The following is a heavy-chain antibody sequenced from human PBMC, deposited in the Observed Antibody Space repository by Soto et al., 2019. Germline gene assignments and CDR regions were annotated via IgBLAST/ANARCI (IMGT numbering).Heavy chain of an antibody. CDR2: IWYDGSND. CDR3: GRGYSYADY. V-gene: IGHV3-33*01. CDR1: GFSFSTYG. D-gene: IGHD5-18*01. Sequence: GGSLRLSCAASGFSFSTYGMQWVRQAPGKGLEWVAEIWYDGSNDFYSDSVKGRFTISRDNAKNTLFLQMNSLRAEDTAMYYCGRGYSYADYWGQGTQVTVSS. J-gene: IGHJ4*02.